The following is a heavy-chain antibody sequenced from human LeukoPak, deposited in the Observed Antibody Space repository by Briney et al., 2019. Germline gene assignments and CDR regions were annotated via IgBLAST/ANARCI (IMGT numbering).Heavy chain of an antibody. J-gene: IGHJ3*02. CDR3: ARDNQGVVPAAMHRLGAFDI. V-gene: IGHV4-30-2*01. D-gene: IGHD2-2*01. Sequence: SQTLSLTCTVSGGSISSGGYYWSWIRQPPGKGLEWIGYIYHSGSTYYNPSLKSRVTISVDRSKTQFSLKLSSVTAADTAVYYCARDNQGVVPAAMHRLGAFDIWGQGTMVTVSS. CDR2: IYHSGST. CDR1: GGSISSGGYY.